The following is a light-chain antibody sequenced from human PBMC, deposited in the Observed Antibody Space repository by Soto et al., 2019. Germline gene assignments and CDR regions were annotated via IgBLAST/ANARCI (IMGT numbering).Light chain of an antibody. CDR2: AAS. CDR1: QGITTY. J-gene: IGKJ2*01. CDR3: QQINSYPYT. V-gene: IGKV1-9*01. Sequence: IQLTQSPSSLPASVGDRVTITCRASQGITTYLAWYQQKPGKAPKLLIYAASALQSGVPSRVSGSGSGTDFTLTISSLQPEDFATYYCQQINSYPYTFGHGTKLESK.